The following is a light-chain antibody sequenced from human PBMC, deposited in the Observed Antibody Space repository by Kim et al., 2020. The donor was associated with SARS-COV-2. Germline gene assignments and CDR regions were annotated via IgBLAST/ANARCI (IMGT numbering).Light chain of an antibody. V-gene: IGKV1-39*01. CDR3: RQPCSTPIT. CDR2: AAS. Sequence: DIQMTQSPSSLSASVGDRVTITCRTSQNINSYLNWYHQKPGRAPKLLIYAASTMQAGVPSRFSGSGAETDFTLTISSLQPEDFATYFCRQPCSTPITFGPGTKVDIK. J-gene: IGKJ3*01. CDR1: QNINSY.